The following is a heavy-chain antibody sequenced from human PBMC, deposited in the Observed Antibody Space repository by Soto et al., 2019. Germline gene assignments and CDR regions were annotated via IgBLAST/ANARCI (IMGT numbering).Heavy chain of an antibody. CDR3: ARRVARVGDYYYNYMDV. J-gene: IGHJ6*03. Sequence: SETLSLTCTVSGGSISSYYWSWIRQPPGKGLEWIGYIYYSGSTNYNPSLKSRVTISVDTPKNQFSLKLSSVTAADTAVYYCARRVARVGDYYYNYMDVWDKGTTVTVSS. CDR1: GGSISSYY. V-gene: IGHV4-59*08. D-gene: IGHD2-21*01. CDR2: IYYSGST.